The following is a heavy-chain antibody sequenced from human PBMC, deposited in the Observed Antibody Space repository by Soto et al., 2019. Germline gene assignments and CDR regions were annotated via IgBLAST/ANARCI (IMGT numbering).Heavy chain of an antibody. CDR3: ARQIIGEIAARAFDY. J-gene: IGHJ4*02. Sequence: ASVKVSCKASGYTFTGYYMHWVRQAPGQGLEWMGWINPNSGGTNYAQKFQGWVTMTRDTSISTAYMELSRLRSDDTAVYYCARQIIGEIAARAFDYWGQGTLVTVSS. CDR2: INPNSGGT. D-gene: IGHD6-6*01. V-gene: IGHV1-2*04. CDR1: GYTFTGYY.